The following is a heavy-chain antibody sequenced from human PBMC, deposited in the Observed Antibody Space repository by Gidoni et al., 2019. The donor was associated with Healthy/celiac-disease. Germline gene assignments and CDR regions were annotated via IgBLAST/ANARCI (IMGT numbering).Heavy chain of an antibody. Sequence: QVQLVQSGSEVHKPGASVKVSCQASGYTFTSYALHWVRQAPGQRLEWMGWINAGNGNTKYSQKCQGRVTITRDTSASTAYMELSSLRSEETAVYYCAREPVPGPYDFWKDRQGYYYYYYMDVWGKGTTVTVSS. D-gene: IGHD3-3*01. V-gene: IGHV1-3*01. CDR2: INAGNGNT. CDR1: GYTFTSYA. J-gene: IGHJ6*03. CDR3: AREPVPGPYDFWKDRQGYYYYYYMDV.